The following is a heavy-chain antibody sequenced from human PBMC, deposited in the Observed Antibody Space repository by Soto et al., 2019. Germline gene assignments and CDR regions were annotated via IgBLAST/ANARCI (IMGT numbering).Heavy chain of an antibody. Sequence: SETPSLTCTVSGGSISSGGYYWSWIRQHPGKGLEWIGYIYYSGSTYYNPSLKSRVTISVDTSKNQFSLKLSSVTAADTAVYYCARWVSGRSPFYFDYWGQGTLVTVSS. J-gene: IGHJ4*02. CDR3: ARWVSGRSPFYFDY. D-gene: IGHD1-26*01. CDR1: GGSISSGGYY. V-gene: IGHV4-31*03. CDR2: IYYSGST.